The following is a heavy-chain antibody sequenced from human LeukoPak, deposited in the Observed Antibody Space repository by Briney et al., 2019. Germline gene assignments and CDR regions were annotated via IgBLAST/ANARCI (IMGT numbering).Heavy chain of an antibody. CDR2: IYYSGST. V-gene: IGHV4-31*03. Sequence: SQTLSLTCTVSGGSISSGGYYWSWIRQHPGQGLEWIGYIYYSGSTYYNPSLKSRLTISVDTSKNQFSLKLSSVTAADTAVYYCARVSSSREPDYWGQGTLVTVSS. CDR1: GGSISSGGYY. J-gene: IGHJ4*02. D-gene: IGHD6-6*01. CDR3: ARVSSSREPDY.